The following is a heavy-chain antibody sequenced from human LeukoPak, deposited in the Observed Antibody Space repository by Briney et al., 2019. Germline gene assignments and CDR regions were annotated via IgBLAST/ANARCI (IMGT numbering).Heavy chain of an antibody. V-gene: IGHV4-38-2*02. Sequence: PSETLSLTCTVSGYSISNNFYWAWIRQSPGKGLEWIVSINHSWSTYYNPSLKSRVTISVDTAKNQFSLKLSSMTATNTAVYYCARDRSRGGYCSGGSCRPYNWFDPWGQGTLVTVSS. D-gene: IGHD2-15*01. CDR3: ARDRSRGGYCSGGSCRPYNWFDP. CDR2: INHSWST. CDR1: GYSISNNFY. J-gene: IGHJ5*02.